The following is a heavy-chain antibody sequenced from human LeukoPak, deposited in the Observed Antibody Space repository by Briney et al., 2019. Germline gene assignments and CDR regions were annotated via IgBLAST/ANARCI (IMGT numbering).Heavy chain of an antibody. CDR3: AREVSVYDFWSGEGGYFDY. Sequence: GGSLRLSCAASGFTFSSYWMSWVRQAPGKGLEWVANIKQDGSEKYYVDSVKGRFTISRDNAKNPLYPQMNSLRAEDTAVYYCAREVSVYDFWSGEGGYFDYWGQGTLVTVSS. CDR2: IKQDGSEK. V-gene: IGHV3-7*01. J-gene: IGHJ4*02. D-gene: IGHD3-3*01. CDR1: GFTFSSYW.